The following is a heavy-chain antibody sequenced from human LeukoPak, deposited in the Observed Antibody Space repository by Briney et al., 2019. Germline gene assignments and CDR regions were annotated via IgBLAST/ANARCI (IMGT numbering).Heavy chain of an antibody. Sequence: GSLRLSCAASGFTFSYHWMHWVRQVPGKGPVWVSRIDGGGSSISYADSVKGRFSISRDNGKGNLYLHMNSLRVEDTGVYYCARGPGSSGGAYVGDYWGHGSLVTVSS. CDR1: GFTFSYHW. D-gene: IGHD3-22*01. CDR3: ARGPGSSGGAYVGDY. J-gene: IGHJ4*01. V-gene: IGHV3-74*01. CDR2: IDGGGSSI.